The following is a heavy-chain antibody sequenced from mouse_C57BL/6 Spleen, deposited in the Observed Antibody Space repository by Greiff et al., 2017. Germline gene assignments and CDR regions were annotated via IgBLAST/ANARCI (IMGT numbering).Heavy chain of an antibody. D-gene: IGHD4-1*01. CDR2: ISSGSSTI. J-gene: IGHJ3*01. V-gene: IGHV5-17*01. CDR1: GFTFSDYG. CDR3: AREQTGGFAY. Sequence: EVMLVESGGGLVKPGGSLKLSCAASGFTFSDYGMHWVRQAPEKGLELVAYISSGSSTIYYADTVKGRFTISRDNAKNTLFLQMTSLRSEDTAMYYCAREQTGGFAYWGQGTLVTVSA.